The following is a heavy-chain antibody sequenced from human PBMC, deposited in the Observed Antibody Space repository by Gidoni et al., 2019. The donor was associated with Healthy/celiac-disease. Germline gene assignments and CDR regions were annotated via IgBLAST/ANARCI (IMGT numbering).Heavy chain of an antibody. J-gene: IGHJ4*02. V-gene: IGHV3-33*01. CDR2: IWYDGRKK. CDR1: GFTFSRYG. CDR3: ARGERWLQYYYFDY. D-gene: IGHD5-12*01. Sequence: QVQLVESGGGVVQPGRSLRLSCAASGFTFSRYGMHWVRRAPGKGLGWVAVIWYDGRKKYYADSVKGRFTISRDKSKNTLELQMNSLRAEDTAVYYCARGERWLQYYYFDYWGQGTLVTVSS.